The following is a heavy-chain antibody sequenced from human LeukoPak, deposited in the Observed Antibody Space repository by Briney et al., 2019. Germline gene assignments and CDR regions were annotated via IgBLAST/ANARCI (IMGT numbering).Heavy chain of an antibody. Sequence: GSLRLSCAASGFTFSNYDMHWVRQAPGKGLEWVAFIRYDGSNKYYADSVKGRFTISRDNSKNTLYLQMNSLTAEDTAVYYCARHVWFGEHNGHENWFDPWGQGTLVIVSS. J-gene: IGHJ5*02. V-gene: IGHV3-30*02. D-gene: IGHD3-10*01. CDR3: ARHVWFGEHNGHENWFDP. CDR2: IRYDGSNK. CDR1: GFTFSNYD.